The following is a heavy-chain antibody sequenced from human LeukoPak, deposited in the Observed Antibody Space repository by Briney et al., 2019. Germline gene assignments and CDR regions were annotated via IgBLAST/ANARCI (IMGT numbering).Heavy chain of an antibody. CDR2: IYPDDSDT. J-gene: IGHJ3*02. Sequence: GESLKISCKGSGYSFTNHWIAWVRQMPGKGLECMGIIYPDDSDTRYSPSFQGQVTISADKSISTPHLQWSSLRASDTAIYYCARRLYGDSGDALDIWGQGTMVTVSS. D-gene: IGHD4-17*01. V-gene: IGHV5-51*01. CDR1: GYSFTNHW. CDR3: ARRLYGDSGDALDI.